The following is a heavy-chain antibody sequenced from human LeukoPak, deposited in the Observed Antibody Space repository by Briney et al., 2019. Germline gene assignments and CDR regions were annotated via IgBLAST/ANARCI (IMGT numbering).Heavy chain of an antibody. CDR3: ASTDILTGTTFDY. Sequence: KPSETLSLTCTVSGFSISSYYWRWIRQPPGKGLEWIGYIYYSGSTNYNPSLKSRVTISVDTSKNQFSLKLSSVTAADTAVYYCASTDILTGTTFDYWGQGTLVTVSS. D-gene: IGHD3-9*01. V-gene: IGHV4-59*01. CDR2: IYYSGST. J-gene: IGHJ4*02. CDR1: GFSISSYY.